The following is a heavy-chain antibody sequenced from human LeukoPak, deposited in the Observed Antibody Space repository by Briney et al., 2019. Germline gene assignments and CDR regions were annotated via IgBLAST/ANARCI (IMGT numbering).Heavy chain of an antibody. J-gene: IGHJ5*02. Sequence: PSETLSLTCTVSGGSINSYYWSWIRQPPGKGLEWIGYIYYSGSTEYNPSLKSRVTISVDTSKNQFSLKMSSVTAADTAVYYCALRRLTSAQIIEDNWFDPWGQGTLVTVSS. CDR1: GGSINSYY. V-gene: IGHV4-59*01. CDR3: ALRRLTSAQIIEDNWFDP. D-gene: IGHD2/OR15-2a*01. CDR2: IYYSGST.